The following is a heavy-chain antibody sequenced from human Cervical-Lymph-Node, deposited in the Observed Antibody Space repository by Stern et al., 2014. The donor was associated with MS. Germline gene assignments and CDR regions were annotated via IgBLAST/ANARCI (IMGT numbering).Heavy chain of an antibody. J-gene: IGHJ4*02. CDR1: QYNLTTHA. CDR3: ATWGSGSSPPLFY. V-gene: IGHV7-4-1*02. Sequence: QVQLVQSGSELKKPGASVKVSCTASQYNLTTHAINWVRQAPGQGLAWMGWINTKTGNPTFAQGFTGRFVFSLDTSINTAYLQISSLKAEDSAVYYCATWGSGSSPPLFYWGQGTLVTVSS. CDR2: INTKTGNP. D-gene: IGHD6-6*01.